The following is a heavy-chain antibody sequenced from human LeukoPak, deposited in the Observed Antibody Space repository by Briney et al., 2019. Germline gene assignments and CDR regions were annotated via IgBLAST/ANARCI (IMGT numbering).Heavy chain of an antibody. D-gene: IGHD3-10*01. CDR3: ARDLPNKLWFGDPAPNPSFDY. V-gene: IGHV3-30-3*01. CDR1: GFTFSSYA. J-gene: IGHJ4*02. CDR2: MSYDGSNK. Sequence: GGSLRLSCAASGFTFSSYAMHWVRQAPGKGLEWVAVMSYDGSNKYYADSVKGRFTISRDNSKNTLYLQMNSLRAEDTAVYYCARDLPNKLWFGDPAPNPSFDYWGQGTLVTVSS.